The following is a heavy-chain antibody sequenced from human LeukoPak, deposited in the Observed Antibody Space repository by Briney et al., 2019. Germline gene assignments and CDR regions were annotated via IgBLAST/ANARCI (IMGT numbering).Heavy chain of an antibody. V-gene: IGHV3-64*01. CDR1: GFTFSSYA. Sequence: GGSLRLSCAASGFTFSSYAMHWVRQAPGKGLEYVSAISSNGGSTYYANSVKGRFTISRDNSKNTLYLQMGSLRAEDMAVYYCARETKTPDSSLDYWGQGTLVTVSS. D-gene: IGHD6-19*01. CDR2: ISSNGGST. J-gene: IGHJ4*02. CDR3: ARETKTPDSSLDY.